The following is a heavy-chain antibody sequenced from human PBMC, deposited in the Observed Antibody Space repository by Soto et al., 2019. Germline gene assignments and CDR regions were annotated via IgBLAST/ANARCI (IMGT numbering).Heavy chain of an antibody. V-gene: IGHV4-31*03. Sequence: QVQLQESGPGLVKPSQTLSLTCTVSGGSISSAAYYWSWIRQHPGKGLEWIGYISHSGSTYYTPSLKSRVIISADTSKNQFSVNLTSVTAADTAVYYCAREYTYGSNFFDCWGQGARVTVSS. CDR2: ISHSGST. CDR3: AREYTYGSNFFDC. CDR1: GGSISSAAYY. J-gene: IGHJ4*02. D-gene: IGHD5-18*01.